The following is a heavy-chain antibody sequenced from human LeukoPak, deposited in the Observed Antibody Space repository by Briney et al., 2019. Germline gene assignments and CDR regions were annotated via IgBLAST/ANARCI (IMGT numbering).Heavy chain of an antibody. V-gene: IGHV3-23*01. CDR2: MSGSAESGT. CDR1: GFTFSSYA. CDR3: ATIPSRDDYNAGDF. Sequence: GGSLRLSCAASGFTFSSYAMSWVRQAPGKGLEWVSGMSGSAESGTHYADSVKGRFTISRDNSKNTLYLQMNSLRVEDTAVYYCATIPSRDDYNAGDFWGQGTLVTVSS. D-gene: IGHD5-24*01. J-gene: IGHJ4*02.